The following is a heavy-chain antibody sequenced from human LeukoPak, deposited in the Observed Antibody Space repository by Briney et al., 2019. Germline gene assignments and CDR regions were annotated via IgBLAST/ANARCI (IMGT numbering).Heavy chain of an antibody. CDR3: ARDGGYSSSWYPRPTYYFDY. Sequence: GGSLRLSCAASGFTFSSYGMHWVRQAPGKGLEWVAVIWYDGSNKYYADSVKGRFTISRDNSKNTLYLQMNSLRAEDTAVYYCARDGGYSSSWYPRPTYYFDYWGQGTLVTVSS. D-gene: IGHD6-13*01. V-gene: IGHV3-33*01. CDR2: IWYDGSNK. CDR1: GFTFSSYG. J-gene: IGHJ4*02.